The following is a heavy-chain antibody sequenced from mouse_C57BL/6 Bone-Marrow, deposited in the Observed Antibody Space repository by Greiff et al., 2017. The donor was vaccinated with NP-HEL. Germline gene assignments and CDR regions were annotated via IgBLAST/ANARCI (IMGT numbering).Heavy chain of an antibody. V-gene: IGHV14-3*01. CDR1: GFNIKNTY. J-gene: IGHJ4*01. CDR2: IDPANGNT. Sequence: EVQLQESVAELVRPGASVKLSCTASGFNIKNTYMHWVKQRPEQGLEWIGRIDPANGNTKYAPKFQGKATITADTSSNTAYLQLSSLTSEDTAIYYCARPRGTTVVATDYYAMDYWGQGTSVTVSS. D-gene: IGHD1-1*01. CDR3: ARPRGTTVVATDYYAMDY.